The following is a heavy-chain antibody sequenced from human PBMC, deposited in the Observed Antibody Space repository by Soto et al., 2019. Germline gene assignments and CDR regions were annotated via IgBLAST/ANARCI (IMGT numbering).Heavy chain of an antibody. CDR2: IYWDDDT. Sequence: QITLKESGPTRVKPTQTLTLSCTFSGFSLSTSGVGVGWICQPPGKALEWLALIYWDDDTRYSPSLKTRLTITKDTPKNEVVLTLTNMDPVDTATYFCAHRLWRGYEAWFDPWGQGTLVTVSS. D-gene: IGHD3-3*01. CDR3: AHRLWRGYEAWFDP. J-gene: IGHJ5*02. V-gene: IGHV2-5*02. CDR1: GFSLSTSGVG.